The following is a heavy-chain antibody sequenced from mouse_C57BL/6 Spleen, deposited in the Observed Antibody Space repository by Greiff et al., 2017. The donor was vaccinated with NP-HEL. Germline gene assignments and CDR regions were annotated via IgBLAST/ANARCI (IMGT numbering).Heavy chain of an antibody. CDR3: TSKSTLLLRYFDV. CDR1: GFTFSDAW. D-gene: IGHD1-1*01. V-gene: IGHV6-6*01. J-gene: IGHJ1*03. Sequence: EVQGVESGGGLVQPGGSMKLSCAASGFTFSDAWMDWVRQSPEKGLEWVAEIRNKANNHATYYAESVKGRFTISRDDSKSSVYLQMNSLRAEDTGIYYCTSKSTLLLRYFDVWGTGTTVTVSS. CDR2: IRNKANNHAT.